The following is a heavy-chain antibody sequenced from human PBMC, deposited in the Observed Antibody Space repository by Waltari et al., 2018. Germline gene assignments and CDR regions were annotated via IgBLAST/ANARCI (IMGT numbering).Heavy chain of an antibody. CDR2: IDWDDDK. D-gene: IGHD3-22*01. CDR1: GFSLSTSGMC. Sequence: QVTLRESGPALVKPTQTLTLTCTFSGFSLSTSGMCVSWIRQPPGKALEWLALIDWDDDKYYSTSLKTRLTSSKDTSKNQVVLTMTNMDPVDTATYYCARISSGGSGYYSGWFDPWGQGTLVTVSS. CDR3: ARISSGGSGYYSGWFDP. J-gene: IGHJ5*02. V-gene: IGHV2-70*01.